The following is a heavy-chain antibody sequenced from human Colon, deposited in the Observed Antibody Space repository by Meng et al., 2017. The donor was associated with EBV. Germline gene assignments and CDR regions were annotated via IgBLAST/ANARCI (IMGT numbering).Heavy chain of an antibody. Sequence: QWQLQGSGPGLVKPSETLSLTCTVSGDSVATGRYYWSWIRQPPGKGLEWIAYIYYIGGTNYNPSLKSRLTISLDTSKNQFSLSLRSVTAADTAVYYCARVSGRSFDPWGQGTLVTVSS. V-gene: IGHV4-61*01. CDR2: IYYIGGT. CDR1: GDSVATGRYY. CDR3: ARVSGRSFDP. D-gene: IGHD3-10*01. J-gene: IGHJ5*02.